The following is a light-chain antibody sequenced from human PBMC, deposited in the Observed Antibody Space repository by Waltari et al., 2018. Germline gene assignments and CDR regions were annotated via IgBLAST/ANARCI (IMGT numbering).Light chain of an antibody. V-gene: IGLV2-23*03. CDR3: CSYAGSSIFVV. CDR1: SSDIGSYNL. CDR2: EGS. J-gene: IGLJ2*01. Sequence: QSALTQPASVSGSPGQSITISCTGTSSDIGSYNLVSWYQQHPGKAPKLLIYEGSKRPSGVSTRFSGSKSCNTAALTISWLQTEDEADYYCCSYAGSSIFVVFGGGTKLTVL.